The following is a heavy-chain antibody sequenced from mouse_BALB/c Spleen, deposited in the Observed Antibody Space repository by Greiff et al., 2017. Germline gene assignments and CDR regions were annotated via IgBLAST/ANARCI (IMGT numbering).Heavy chain of an antibody. D-gene: IGHD2-10*02. CDR1: GFTFSSFG. CDR3: ARSSYGNYWYFDV. Sequence: EVQLQQSGGGLVQPGGSRKLSCAASGFTFSSFGMHWVRQAPEKGLEWVAYISSGSSTIYYADTVKGRFTISRDNPKNTLFLQMTSLRSEDTAMYYCARSSYGNYWYFDVWGAGTTVTVSS. V-gene: IGHV5-17*02. J-gene: IGHJ1*01. CDR2: ISSGSSTI.